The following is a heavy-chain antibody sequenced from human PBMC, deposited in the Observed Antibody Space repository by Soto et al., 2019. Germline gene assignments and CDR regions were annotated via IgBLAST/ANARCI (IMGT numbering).Heavy chain of an antibody. J-gene: IGHJ4*02. V-gene: IGHV3-30*18. CDR3: AKYLGGDYVWGFDY. Sequence: PGGSLRVCCSAYGFTFSSYGMQWVRHAPGKGLEWVAVISYDGSSKYYADSLSGRFTISRDNYKNTLYLQMNILRAEDTAVYYCAKYLGGDYVWGFDYWGQGTLVTVSS. CDR1: GFTFSSYG. D-gene: IGHD4-17*01. CDR2: ISYDGSSK.